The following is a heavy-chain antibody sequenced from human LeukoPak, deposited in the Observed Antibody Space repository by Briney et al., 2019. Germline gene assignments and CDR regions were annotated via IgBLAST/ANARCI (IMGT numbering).Heavy chain of an antibody. D-gene: IGHD2-21*01. CDR3: ARALGGAGVFDP. Sequence: GGPLRLSCAASGFTFSTYWMHWVRQAPGKGLVWVSRINGNGGGTTYADSVKGRFTISRDNAKNTLYLQMNNLRAEDTAVYYCARALGGAGVFDPWGQGTLVIVSS. CDR2: INGNGGGT. V-gene: IGHV3-74*01. J-gene: IGHJ5*02. CDR1: GFTFSTYW.